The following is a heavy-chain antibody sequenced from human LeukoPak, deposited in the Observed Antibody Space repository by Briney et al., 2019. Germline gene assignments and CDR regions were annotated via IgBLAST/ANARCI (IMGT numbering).Heavy chain of an antibody. CDR1: GYTFTTYY. D-gene: IGHD2-15*01. J-gene: IGHJ4*02. V-gene: IGHV1-46*01. Sequence: ASVKVSCKASGYTFTTYYIHWVRQAPGQGLEWMGKINPSGGSTTYAQKFQDRVTLTRDTSTTTVYMELSSLTSEDTAVYYYARDMSNRWYFDFWGQGLLVTVSS. CDR2: INPSGGST. CDR3: ARDMSNRWYFDF.